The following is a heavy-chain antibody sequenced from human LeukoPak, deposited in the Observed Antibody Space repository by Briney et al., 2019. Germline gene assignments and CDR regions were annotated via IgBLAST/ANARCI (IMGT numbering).Heavy chain of an antibody. Sequence: SVKVSCKASGGTFSSYAISWVRQAPGQGLEWMGGIIPIFGTANYAQKFQGRVTITADESTNTAYMELSSLRSEDTAVYYCAREGPYSSGWLLDYWGQGTLVTVSS. CDR2: IIPIFGTA. V-gene: IGHV1-69*13. J-gene: IGHJ4*02. CDR1: GGTFSSYA. CDR3: AREGPYSSGWLLDY. D-gene: IGHD6-19*01.